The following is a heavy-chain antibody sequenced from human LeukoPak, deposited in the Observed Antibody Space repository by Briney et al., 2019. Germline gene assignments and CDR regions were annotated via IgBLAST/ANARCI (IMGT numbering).Heavy chain of an antibody. V-gene: IGHV3-30*03. J-gene: IGHJ4*02. D-gene: IGHD6-6*01. CDR3: ARWSQFGSSSVGAHHFDH. CDR1: GFTFSSYG. Sequence: GGSLRLSCAASGFTFSSYGMHWVRQAPGKGLEWVAVISYDERNKDYIDSVKGRFTISRDNAKNSLSLQMNSLRAEDTAVYYCARWSQFGSSSVGAHHFDHWGQGTLVTFSS. CDR2: ISYDERNK.